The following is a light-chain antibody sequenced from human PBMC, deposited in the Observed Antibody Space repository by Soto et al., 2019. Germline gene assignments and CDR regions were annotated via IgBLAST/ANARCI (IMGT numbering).Light chain of an antibody. Sequence: DIILTQSPATLSLSPGERATLSCRASQSVTSYLAWYQQKPGQARRLLMSDISNRATGVPARFSGRGYGTDFNLTISSLEPEDFAVYYCQQRTNWSPPAFGGGTKVEIK. CDR1: QSVTSY. V-gene: IGKV3-11*01. J-gene: IGKJ4*01. CDR3: QQRTNWSPPA. CDR2: DIS.